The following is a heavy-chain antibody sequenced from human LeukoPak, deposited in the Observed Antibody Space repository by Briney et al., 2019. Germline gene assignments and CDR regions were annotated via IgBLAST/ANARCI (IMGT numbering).Heavy chain of an antibody. CDR1: GASITSYY. Sequence: SETLSLTCTVSGASITSYYWYWIRQPPGKGLEWIGSVYYSGSTNYNPSLKSRVTISVDASKTQSSLKLRSVTAADTAMYYCARRVAEDSWFDPWGQGTLVTVSS. D-gene: IGHD2-15*01. V-gene: IGHV4-59*13. CDR3: ARRVAEDSWFDP. J-gene: IGHJ5*02. CDR2: VYYSGST.